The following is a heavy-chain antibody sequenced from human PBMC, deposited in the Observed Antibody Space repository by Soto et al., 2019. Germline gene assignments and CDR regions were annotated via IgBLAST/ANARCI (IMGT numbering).Heavy chain of an antibody. CDR1: GFTFSSYS. CDR3: ARENPTRGGGAFDI. CDR2: ISSSSNTI. J-gene: IGHJ3*02. D-gene: IGHD3-16*01. V-gene: IGHV3-48*01. Sequence: EVQLVESGGGLVQPGGSLRLSCAASGFTFSSYSMNWVRQAPGKGLEWVSYISSSSNTIYYADSVKGRFTLSRDNAKNSLYLQMNSLRAEDTAVYHCARENPTRGGGAFDIWGQGTMVTGSS.